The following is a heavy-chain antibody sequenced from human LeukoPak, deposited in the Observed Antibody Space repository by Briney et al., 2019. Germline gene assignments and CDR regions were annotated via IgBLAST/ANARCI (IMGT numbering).Heavy chain of an antibody. D-gene: IGHD3-3*01. V-gene: IGHV4-39*07. J-gene: IGHJ3*02. CDR3: ARDKGNPRFGVVIPSGAFDI. CDR1: GGSISSYY. CDR2: IYCSGST. Sequence: SETLSLTCTVSGGSISSYYWGWIRQPPGKGLEWIGSIYCSGSTYYNPSLKSRVTISVDTSKNQFSLKLSSVTAADTAVYYCARDKGNPRFGVVIPSGAFDIWGQGTMVTVSS.